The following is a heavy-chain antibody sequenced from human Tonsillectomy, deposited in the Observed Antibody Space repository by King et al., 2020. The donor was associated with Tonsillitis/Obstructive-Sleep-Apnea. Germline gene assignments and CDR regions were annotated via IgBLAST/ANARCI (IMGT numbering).Heavy chain of an antibody. V-gene: IGHV5-51*03. CDR3: ARRKNYGDYGFLDY. Sequence: QLVQSGAEVKKPGESLKISCKGSGYSFATYWIGWVRQMPGKGLEWMGIIYPGDSDTRYIPSFQGQVTISADKSISTAYLQWRSLKASYTAMYYFARRKNYGDYGFLDYWGQGTLVTVSS. CDR2: IYPGDSDT. CDR1: GYSFATYW. D-gene: IGHD4-17*01. J-gene: IGHJ4*02.